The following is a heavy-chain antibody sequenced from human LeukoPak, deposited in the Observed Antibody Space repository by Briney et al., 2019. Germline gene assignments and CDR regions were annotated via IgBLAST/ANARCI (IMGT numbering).Heavy chain of an antibody. Sequence: ASVKVSCKASGYTFISSYIHWVRHAPGQGLEWMGWINPNGGAINYSQKFQGRVTLTRDTSLSTAYMELSRLRSDDTAVFYCARQSKAVAAARIFDYWGQGTLMTVSS. CDR2: INPNGGAI. CDR3: ARQSKAVAAARIFDY. V-gene: IGHV1-2*02. J-gene: IGHJ4*02. D-gene: IGHD6-19*01. CDR1: GYTFISSY.